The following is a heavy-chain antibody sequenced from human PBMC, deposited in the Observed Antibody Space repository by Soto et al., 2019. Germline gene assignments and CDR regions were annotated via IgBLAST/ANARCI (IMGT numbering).Heavy chain of an antibody. CDR2: IYYSGST. J-gene: IGHJ6*02. D-gene: IGHD3-16*01. V-gene: IGHV4-39*01. CDR1: GGSISSSSYY. CDR3: ARHVGGQDWYVNYYYYYGMDV. Sequence: QLQLQESGPGLVKPSETLSLTCTVSGGSISSSSYYWGWIRQPPGKGLEWIGSIYYSGSTYYNPSLKSRVTISVDTSKNQFSLKLSSVTAADTAVYYCARHVGGQDWYVNYYYYYGMDVWGQGTTVTVSS.